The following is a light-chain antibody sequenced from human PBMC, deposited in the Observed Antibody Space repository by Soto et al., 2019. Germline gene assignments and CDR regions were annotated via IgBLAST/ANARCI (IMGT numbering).Light chain of an antibody. CDR2: STN. Sequence: QTVVTQEPSFSVSPGGTVTITCGLTSDSVSASNYPSWYQQTPGQTPRTLIYSTNSRSSGVPDRFSGSILGNKAALTITGAQADDESYYCVLYLGSGIYVFGTGTKLTVL. J-gene: IGLJ1*01. CDR1: SDSVSASNY. V-gene: IGLV8-61*01. CDR3: VLYLGSGIYV.